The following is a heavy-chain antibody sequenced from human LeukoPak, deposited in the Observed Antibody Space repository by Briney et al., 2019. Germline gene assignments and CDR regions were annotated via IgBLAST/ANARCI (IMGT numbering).Heavy chain of an antibody. CDR3: ARGRTELRASSPRDPDY. V-gene: IGHV4-34*01. Sequence: SETLSLTCAVYGESFSGYYWSWIRQPPGKGLEWIGEINHSGSTNYNPSLKSRVTISVDTSKNQFSLKVNSVTAADTAVYYCARGRTELRASSPRDPDYWGQGTLVTVSS. J-gene: IGHJ4*02. CDR2: INHSGST. D-gene: IGHD1-7*01. CDR1: GESFSGYY.